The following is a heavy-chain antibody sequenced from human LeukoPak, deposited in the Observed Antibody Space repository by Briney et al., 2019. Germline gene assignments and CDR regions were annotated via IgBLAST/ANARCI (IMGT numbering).Heavy chain of an antibody. CDR3: ARDSPKDAFDI. V-gene: IGHV4-59*01. J-gene: IGHJ3*02. CDR1: GGSISSYY. Sequence: PSETQSLTCTVSGGSISSYYWSWLRQAPGKGLEWIGYIYYSGSTNYNPSLRSRVTISVDTSKNQFSLRLSSVTAADTAVYYCARDSPKDAFDIWGQGTMVTVSS. CDR2: IYYSGST.